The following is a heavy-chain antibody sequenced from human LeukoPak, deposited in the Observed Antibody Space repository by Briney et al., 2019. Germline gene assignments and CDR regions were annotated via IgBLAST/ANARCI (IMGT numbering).Heavy chain of an antibody. Sequence: GGSLRLSCAASGFTFSDHDMDWVRQAPGKGLEWVSAISGSGGSTYYADSVKGRFTISRDNSKNTLYLQMNSLRAEDTAVYYCAKGFGYYFDYWGQGTLVTVSS. V-gene: IGHV3-23*01. CDR3: AKGFGYYFDY. J-gene: IGHJ4*02. CDR1: GFTFSDHD. D-gene: IGHD3-10*01. CDR2: ISGSGGST.